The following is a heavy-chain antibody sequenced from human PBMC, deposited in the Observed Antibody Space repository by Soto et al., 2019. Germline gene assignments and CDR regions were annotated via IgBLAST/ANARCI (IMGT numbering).Heavy chain of an antibody. CDR3: ARCYCSVGSCYTCWHFDL. Sequence: QVQLVQSGAEVKKPGASVKVSCKASGYTFNNYGISWVRQAPGQGLEWIGWIGPYNGNTDHARNFQGRVTMTTDTSTNTAYMELRSLRSDDTALYYCARCYCSVGSCYTCWHFDLWGRGTLVTVSS. V-gene: IGHV1-18*01. J-gene: IGHJ2*01. D-gene: IGHD2-15*01. CDR2: IGPYNGNT. CDR1: GYTFNNYG.